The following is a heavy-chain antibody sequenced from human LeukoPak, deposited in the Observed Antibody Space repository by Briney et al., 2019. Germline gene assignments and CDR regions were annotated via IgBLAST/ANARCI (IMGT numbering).Heavy chain of an antibody. CDR2: INPSGGST. V-gene: IGHV1-46*01. CDR1: GYTFTSYY. D-gene: IGHD1-14*01. Sequence: ASVKVSCKASGYTFTSYYMHWVRQAPGQGLEWMGIINPSGGSTSYAQKFQGRVTMTRDMSTSTVYMELSSLRSEDTAVYYCARRDGRYWYFDLWGRGTLVTVSS. CDR3: ARRDGRYWYFDL. J-gene: IGHJ2*01.